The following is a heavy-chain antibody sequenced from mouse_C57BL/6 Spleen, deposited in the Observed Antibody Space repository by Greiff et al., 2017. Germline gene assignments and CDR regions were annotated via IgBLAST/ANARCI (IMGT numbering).Heavy chain of an antibody. CDR3: ARHEDNVNCECAY. CDR2: ISSGGSYT. D-gene: IGHD2-1*01. Sequence: EVKLVESGGDLVKPGGSLKLSCAASGFTFSSYGMSWVRQTPDKRLEWVATISSGGSYTYYPDSVKGRFTISRDNATNTLYLQMSSLKSEDTAMYYCARHEDNVNCECAYWGQGTLVTVSA. CDR1: GFTFSSYG. V-gene: IGHV5-6*01. J-gene: IGHJ3*01.